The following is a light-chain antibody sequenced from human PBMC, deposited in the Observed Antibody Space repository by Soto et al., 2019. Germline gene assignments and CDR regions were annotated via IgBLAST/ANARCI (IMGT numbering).Light chain of an antibody. V-gene: IGKV1-9*01. J-gene: IGKJ1*01. CDR1: QGISSY. Sequence: IQLTQSPSSLSASVGDRVTITCRASQGISSYLGWYQQKPGKAPNLLIYAASTLQSGVPSRFSGSGSGTEFTLTISSLQPDDFATYYCQQYNSYPWTFGQGTKVDIK. CDR3: QQYNSYPWT. CDR2: AAS.